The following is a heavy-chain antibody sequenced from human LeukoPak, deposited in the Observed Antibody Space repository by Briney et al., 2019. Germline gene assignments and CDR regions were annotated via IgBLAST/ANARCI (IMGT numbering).Heavy chain of an antibody. V-gene: IGHV3-23*01. CDR1: GFTFSSYA. D-gene: IGHD4-23*01. CDR3: AKMGDFGGNTRYFQH. Sequence: GGSLRLSCIASGFTFSSYAMYWVRQSPGKGLEWVSGIGDNGYATGYSDCVRGRFTISRDNSRNTVYLQLNSLRAEDTGLYFCAKMGDFGGNTRYFQHWGQGTLVTVSS. CDR2: IGDNGYAT. J-gene: IGHJ1*01.